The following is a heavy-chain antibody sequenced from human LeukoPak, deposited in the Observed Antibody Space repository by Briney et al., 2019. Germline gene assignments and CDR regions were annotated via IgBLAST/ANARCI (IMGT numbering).Heavy chain of an antibody. CDR2: IYSDGST. CDR1: GFTFSSAD. CDR3: TRETGATDY. D-gene: IGHD1-26*01. Sequence: GGSLRLSCAVSGFTFSSADMSWVRQAPEGKGLEWVSVIYSDGSTYYADSVKGRFTISRDNSKNMLYLQMNSLRAEDTGLYYCTRETGATDYWGQGALVTVSS. J-gene: IGHJ4*02. V-gene: IGHV3-66*01.